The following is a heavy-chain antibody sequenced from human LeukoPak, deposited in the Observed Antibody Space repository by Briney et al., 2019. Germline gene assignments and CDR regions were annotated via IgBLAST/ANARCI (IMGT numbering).Heavy chain of an antibody. J-gene: IGHJ6*03. CDR3: ARTYDPYYYYYMDV. Sequence: SEPLSLTCTVSGGSISSYYWSWIRQPPGKGLEWIGYIYYSGSTNYNPSLKSRVTISVDTSKNQFSLKLSSVTAADTAVYYCARTYDPYYYYYMDVWGKGTTVTVSS. CDR2: IYYSGST. CDR1: GGSISSYY. D-gene: IGHD3-3*01. V-gene: IGHV4-59*01.